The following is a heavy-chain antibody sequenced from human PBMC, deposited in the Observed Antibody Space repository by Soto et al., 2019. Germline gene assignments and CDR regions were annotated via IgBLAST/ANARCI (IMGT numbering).Heavy chain of an antibody. CDR1: GGTFSSYA. J-gene: IGHJ6*02. V-gene: IGHV1-69*01. CDR3: ARAVKGYGSNYYYYGMDV. CDR2: IIPIFGTA. D-gene: IGHD3-10*01. Sequence: QVQLVQSGAEVKKPGSSVKVSCKASGGTFSSYAISWVRQAPGQGLEWMGGIIPIFGTANYAQKIQGRVTITADESTSTAYMELSSLRSEDTAVYYCARAVKGYGSNYYYYGMDVWGQGTTVTVSS.